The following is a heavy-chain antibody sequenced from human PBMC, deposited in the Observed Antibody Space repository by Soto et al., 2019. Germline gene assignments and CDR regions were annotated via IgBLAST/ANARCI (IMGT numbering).Heavy chain of an antibody. V-gene: IGHV5-10-1*01. D-gene: IGHD3-3*01. Sequence: PGESLKISCKGSGYSFTSYWIGWVRQMPGKGLEWMGRIDPSDSYTNYSPSFQGHVTISADKSISTAYLQWSSLKASDTAMYYCASRQKYYDFWSGRIPSLDPPDYYYCYGMDVWGQGTTVTVSS. CDR1: GYSFTSYW. CDR2: IDPSDSYT. J-gene: IGHJ6*02. CDR3: ASRQKYYDFWSGRIPSLDPPDYYYCYGMDV.